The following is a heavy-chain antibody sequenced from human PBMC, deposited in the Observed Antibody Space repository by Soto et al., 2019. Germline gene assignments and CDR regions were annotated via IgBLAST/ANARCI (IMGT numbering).Heavy chain of an antibody. D-gene: IGHD3-22*01. Sequence: GGSLRLSCAASGFTFSSYAMSWVRQAPGKGLEWVSAISGSGGSTYYADSVKGRFTISRDNSKNTLYLQMNSLRAEDTAVYYCAKAYYYDSSGYYYDYWGRGTLVTVSS. CDR1: GFTFSSYA. V-gene: IGHV3-23*01. CDR2: ISGSGGST. J-gene: IGHJ4*02. CDR3: AKAYYYDSSGYYYDY.